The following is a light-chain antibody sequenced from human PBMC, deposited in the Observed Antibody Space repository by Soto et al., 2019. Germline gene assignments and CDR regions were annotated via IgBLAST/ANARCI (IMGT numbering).Light chain of an antibody. Sequence: DIQMTQSPSSLSASVGDRVTISCRATGDISKYLAWYQRKPGKAPTLLIYGASTLKSGVPSRFSGSGSGTEFTLTIGSLQPEDVATYYCQKYGNAPLTFGGGNKVEI. V-gene: IGKV1-27*01. J-gene: IGKJ4*01. CDR1: GDISKY. CDR2: GAS. CDR3: QKYGNAPLT.